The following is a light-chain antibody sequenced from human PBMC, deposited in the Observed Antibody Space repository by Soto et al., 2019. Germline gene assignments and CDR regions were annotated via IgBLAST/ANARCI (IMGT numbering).Light chain of an antibody. CDR1: NIGSKS. V-gene: IGLV3-21*04. J-gene: IGLJ2*01. Sequence: SYELTQPPSVSVAPGKTARITCGGNNIGSKSVHWYQQKPGQAPVLVIYYDSDRPSGLPDRFSGSNSGNTATLTISKVEAGDEADYYCQFWDSSSDHPKVVFGGGTHLTVL. CDR3: QFWDSSSDHPKVV. CDR2: YDS.